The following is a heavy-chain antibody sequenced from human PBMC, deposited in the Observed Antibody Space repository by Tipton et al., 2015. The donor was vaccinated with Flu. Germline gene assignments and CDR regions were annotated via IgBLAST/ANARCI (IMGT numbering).Heavy chain of an antibody. CDR1: GVSISSGGSY. J-gene: IGHJ5*01. V-gene: IGHV4-31*03. CDR2: IYYSGST. CDR3: AKVLFGWVES. Sequence: TLSLTCSVSGVSISSGGSYCSWIRQHPGKGLEWIGYIYYSGSTYYNPSLKSRVSMSLDTSKNQVSLKLSSVTAADSAVYYCAKVLFGWVESWAQGTLVTVSS. D-gene: IGHD3-16*01.